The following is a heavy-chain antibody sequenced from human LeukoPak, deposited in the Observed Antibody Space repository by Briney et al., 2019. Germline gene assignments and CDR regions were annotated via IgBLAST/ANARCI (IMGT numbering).Heavy chain of an antibody. D-gene: IGHD3-22*01. CDR2: IASGFQT. V-gene: IGHV3-13*01. Sequence: GGSLRLSCTASGFTLGSHDMHWVRQTTGEGLEWVAAIASGFQTFYAGSVKGRFTVSREDAKNSLYLQMNSLRVEDTAVYYCVRGQIGVSVIVHWGQGTLVTVSS. CDR3: VRGQIGVSVIVH. CDR1: GFTLGSHD. J-gene: IGHJ5*02.